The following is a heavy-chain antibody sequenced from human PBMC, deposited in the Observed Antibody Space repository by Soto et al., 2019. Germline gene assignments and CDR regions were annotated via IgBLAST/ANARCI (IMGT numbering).Heavy chain of an antibody. CDR3: AKDRDYGADFDY. J-gene: IGHJ4*02. CDR1: GFTFSSYA. Sequence: EVQLLESGGGLVQPGGSLRLSCAASGFTFSSYAMGWVRQAPGKGLQWVSTISGSRGSTYYADSVKGRFTISRDNSKNTLYLQMNSLRAEDTAVYYCAKDRDYGADFDYWGQGTLVTVSS. CDR2: ISGSRGST. D-gene: IGHD4-17*01. V-gene: IGHV3-23*01.